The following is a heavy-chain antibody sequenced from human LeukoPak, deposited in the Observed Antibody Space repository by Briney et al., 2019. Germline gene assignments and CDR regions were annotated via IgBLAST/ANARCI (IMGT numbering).Heavy chain of an antibody. J-gene: IGHJ4*02. CDR1: GGSISSGGYY. CDR3: AREVIRGDGALDY. CDR2: IYYSGST. V-gene: IGHV4-31*03. Sequence: SETLSLTCTVSGGSISSGGYYWSWIRQHPGKGLEWIGYIYYSGSTYYNPSLKSRVTISVDTFKNQFSLKLSSVTAADTAVYYCAREVIRGDGALDYWGQGTLVTVSS. D-gene: IGHD3-16*02.